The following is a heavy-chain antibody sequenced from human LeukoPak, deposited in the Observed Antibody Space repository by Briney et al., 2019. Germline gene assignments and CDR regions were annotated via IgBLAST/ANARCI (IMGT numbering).Heavy chain of an antibody. CDR2: INTDGRTI. CDR3: VRSAFLTTEFYFDY. CDR1: GFTFSRYW. V-gene: IGHV3-74*01. J-gene: IGHJ4*01. D-gene: IGHD4-11*01. Sequence: GSPRLSCAASGFTFSRYWMHWVRQAPGKGLVWVSRINTDGRTITYADSVKGRFTISRDNAKNTLYLQMNSLRAEDTAVYYCVRSAFLTTEFYFDYWGHGTLVTVSS.